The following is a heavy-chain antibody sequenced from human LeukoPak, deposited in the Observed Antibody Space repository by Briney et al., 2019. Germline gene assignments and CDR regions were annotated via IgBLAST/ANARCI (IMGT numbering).Heavy chain of an antibody. CDR2: INPNSGGT. J-gene: IGHJ5*02. CDR1: GYTFTGYY. CDR3: ARTPQWELLNWFDP. Sequence: ASVKVSCKASGYTFTGYYVHWVRQAPGQGLEWMGWINPNSGGTDFAQKFQGRVAMTRDTSISTAYTELSRLRSDDTAVYYCARTPQWELLNWFDPWGQGTLVIVSS. V-gene: IGHV1-2*02. D-gene: IGHD1-26*01.